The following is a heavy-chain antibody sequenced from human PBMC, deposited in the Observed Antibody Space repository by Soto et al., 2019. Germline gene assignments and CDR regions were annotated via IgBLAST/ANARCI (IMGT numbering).Heavy chain of an antibody. CDR2: MNPNSGNT. J-gene: IGHJ6*03. D-gene: IGHD3-10*01. Sequence: ASVKVSCKASGYTFTGYYMHWVRQATGQGLEWMGWMNPNSGNTGYAQKFQGRVTMTRNTSISTAYMELSSLRSEDTAVYYCARGGVPDYYYYMDVWGKGTTVTVSS. CDR1: GYTFTGYY. CDR3: ARGGVPDYYYYMDV. V-gene: IGHV1-8*02.